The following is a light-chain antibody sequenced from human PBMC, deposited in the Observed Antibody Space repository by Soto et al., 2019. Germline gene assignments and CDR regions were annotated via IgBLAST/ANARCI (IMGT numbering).Light chain of an antibody. CDR2: WAS. Sequence: DIVMTQSPDSLAVCLVERASINCKSIHIILYSSNNYNYLAWYQQKPGQPPKLLIYWASTRESGVPDRFSGSGSGTDFTLTISSLQAEDVAIYYCQQYYNTPLTFGGGTKVDI. CDR3: QQYYNTPLT. J-gene: IGKJ4*01. CDR1: HIILYSSNNYNY. V-gene: IGKV4-1*01.